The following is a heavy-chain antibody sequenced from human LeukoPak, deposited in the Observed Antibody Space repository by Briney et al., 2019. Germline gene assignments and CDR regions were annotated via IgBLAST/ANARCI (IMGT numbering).Heavy chain of an antibody. CDR1: GFTFSSYT. J-gene: IGHJ6*03. Sequence: PGGSLRLSCAASGFTFSSYTMNWVRQAPGKGLEWVSSISSSSSYIYYADSVKGRFTISRDNAKNPLYLQMNSLRAEDTAVYYFAVVRGVIWSVFMDVWGKGTTVTISS. D-gene: IGHD3-10*01. CDR2: ISSSSSYI. V-gene: IGHV3-21*01. CDR3: AVVRGVIWSVFMDV.